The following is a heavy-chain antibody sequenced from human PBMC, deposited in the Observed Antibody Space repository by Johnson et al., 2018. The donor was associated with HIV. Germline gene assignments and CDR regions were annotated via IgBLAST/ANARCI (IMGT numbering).Heavy chain of an antibody. D-gene: IGHD2-15*01. CDR3: ARARWYLGGGSCCAFDI. V-gene: IGHV3-NL1*01. J-gene: IGHJ3*02. CDR2: IYSGGGT. Sequence: QVQLVESGGGVVQPGGSLRLSCAVFGFTFSSYGMHWVRQAPGKGLEWVSVIYSGGGTYYADSVKGRFTISRDNAKNSLYLQMNSLRAEDTAVYYCARARWYLGGGSCCAFDIWGQGTMVTVSS. CDR1: GFTFSSYG.